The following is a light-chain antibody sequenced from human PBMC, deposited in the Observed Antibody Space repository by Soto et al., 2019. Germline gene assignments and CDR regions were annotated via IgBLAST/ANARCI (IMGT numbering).Light chain of an antibody. CDR1: SSNIGKNF. CDR3: ATWDSSLSAGV. CDR2: DND. J-gene: IGLJ2*01. Sequence: QSVMTQPPSLSAAPGQKVTISCSGTSSNIGKNFVSWYQQLPGTAPKLLIYDNDERPSGTPDRFSGSKSGTSVTLVITGLQTGDEADYYCATWDSSLSAGVFGGGTKVTVL. V-gene: IGLV1-51*01.